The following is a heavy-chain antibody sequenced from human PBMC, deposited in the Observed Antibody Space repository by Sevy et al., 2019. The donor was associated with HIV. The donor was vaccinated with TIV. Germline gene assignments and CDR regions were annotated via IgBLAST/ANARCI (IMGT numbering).Heavy chain of an antibody. J-gene: IGHJ4*02. V-gene: IGHV3-30*18. CDR3: AKASPYLTIFGVVIGGYFDY. Sequence: GGSLRLSCAASEFTFSSYGMHWVRQAPGKGLEWVAVISYDGSNKYYADSVKGRFTISRDNSKNTLYLQMNSLRAEDTAVYYCAKASPYLTIFGVVIGGYFDYWGQGTLVTVSS. D-gene: IGHD3-3*01. CDR2: ISYDGSNK. CDR1: EFTFSSYG.